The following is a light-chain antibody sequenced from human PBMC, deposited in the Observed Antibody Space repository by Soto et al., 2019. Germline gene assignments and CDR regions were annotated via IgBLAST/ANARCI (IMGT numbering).Light chain of an antibody. CDR3: QQYGSSPWT. CDR1: QSVSSSY. CDR2: GAS. V-gene: IGKV3-20*01. Sequence: EIVLPQSPGTLSLSPGERATLSCRASQSVSSSYLAWYQQKPGQAPRLLIYGASSRATGIPDRFSGSGSGTDFTLTSSRLEPEDFAVYYGQQYGSSPWTFGQGTKVEIK. J-gene: IGKJ1*01.